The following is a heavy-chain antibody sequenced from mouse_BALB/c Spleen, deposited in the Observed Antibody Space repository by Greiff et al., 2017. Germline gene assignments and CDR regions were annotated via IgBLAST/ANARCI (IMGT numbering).Heavy chain of an antibody. J-gene: IGHJ1*01. D-gene: IGHD2-12*01. Sequence: DVQLVESGGGLVKPGGSLKLSCAASGFTFSSYTMSWVRQTPEKRLEWVATISSGGSYTYYPDSVKGRFTISRDNAKNTLYLQMSSLKSEDTAMYYCARQIRQGWYFEVWGAGTTVTVSS. CDR3: ARQIRQGWYFEV. V-gene: IGHV5-6-4*01. CDR2: ISSGGSYT. CDR1: GFTFSSYT.